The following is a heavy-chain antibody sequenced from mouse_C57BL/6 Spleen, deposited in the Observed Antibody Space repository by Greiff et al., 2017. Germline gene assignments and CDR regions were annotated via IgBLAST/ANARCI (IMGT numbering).Heavy chain of an antibody. CDR1: GYTFTSYW. V-gene: IGHV1-53*01. CDR3: ARSNSNYWYFDV. J-gene: IGHJ1*03. Sequence: QVQLQQPGTELVKPGASVKLSCKASGYTFTSYWMHWVKQRPGQGLEWIGNINPSNGGTNYNEKFKSKATLTVDKSSSTAYMQLRSLTSEDSAVYYCARSNSNYWYFDVWGTGTTVTVSS. CDR2: INPSNGGT. D-gene: IGHD2-5*01.